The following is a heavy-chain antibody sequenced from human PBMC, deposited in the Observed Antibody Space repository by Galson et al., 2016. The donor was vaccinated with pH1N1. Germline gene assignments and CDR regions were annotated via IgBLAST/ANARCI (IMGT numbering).Heavy chain of an antibody. Sequence: SLRLSCAASGFTFSRYYMTWVRQAPGKGLEWVANIKQDGSEKNYVDSVKGRLTISRDNAKNSVYLQMNSLRAEDTAVYYCAKENWGCEYWGQGTLVTVSS. CDR3: AKENWGCEY. CDR1: GFTFSRYY. J-gene: IGHJ4*02. V-gene: IGHV3-7*01. D-gene: IGHD7-27*01. CDR2: IKQDGSEK.